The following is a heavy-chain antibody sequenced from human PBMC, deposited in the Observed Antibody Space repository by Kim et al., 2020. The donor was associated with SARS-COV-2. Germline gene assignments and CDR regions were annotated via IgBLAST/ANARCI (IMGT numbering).Heavy chain of an antibody. CDR2: ISWNSGII. Sequence: GGSLRLSCVASGFKIDDYHLHWVRQAPGKGLEWVSVISWNSGIIVYADAVRGRFTISRDNAKNSLALQMDSLRPEDTAFYYCAKVADSFGNYYFDLWG. CDR1: GFKIDDYH. J-gene: IGHJ4*01. V-gene: IGHV3-9*01. CDR3: AKVADSFGNYYFDL. D-gene: IGHD5-18*01.